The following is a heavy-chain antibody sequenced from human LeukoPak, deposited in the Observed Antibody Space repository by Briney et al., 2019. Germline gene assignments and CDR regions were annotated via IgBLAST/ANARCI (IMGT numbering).Heavy chain of an antibody. Sequence: PSETLSLTCTVSGGSISSSSYYWGWIRQPPGKGLEWIGSIYYSGSTYYNPSLKSRVTISVDTSKNQFSLKLSSVTAADTAVYYCASYSGDYGSYYFDYWAREPWSPSPQ. D-gene: IGHD4-17*01. CDR3: ASYSGDYGSYYFDY. V-gene: IGHV4-39*01. CDR1: GGSISSSSYY. J-gene: IGHJ4*02. CDR2: IYYSGST.